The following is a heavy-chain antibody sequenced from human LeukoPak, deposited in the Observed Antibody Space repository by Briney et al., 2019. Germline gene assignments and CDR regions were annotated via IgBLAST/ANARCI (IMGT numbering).Heavy chain of an antibody. D-gene: IGHD6-6*01. CDR1: GFTFSSYW. Sequence: QPGESLRLSCAASGFTFSSYWMSWVRQAPGKGLEWVANIKQDGSEKYYVDSVKGRFTISRDNAKNSLYLQMNSLRAEDTAVYYCARGHSSSSWGYWGQGTLVTVSS. V-gene: IGHV3-7*01. CDR2: IKQDGSEK. CDR3: ARGHSSSSWGY. J-gene: IGHJ4*02.